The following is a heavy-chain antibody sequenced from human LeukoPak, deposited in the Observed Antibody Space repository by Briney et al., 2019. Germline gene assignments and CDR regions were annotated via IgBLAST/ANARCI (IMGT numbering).Heavy chain of an antibody. J-gene: IGHJ4*02. CDR1: GGSISSYY. Sequence: PSETLSLTCTVSGGSISSYYWSWIRQPAGKGLEWIGRIYTSGSTNYNPSLKSRVTISVDKSKNQFSLKLSSVTTADTAVYYCARGKAGAGVFDYWGQGTLVTVSS. D-gene: IGHD6-19*01. V-gene: IGHV4-4*07. CDR2: IYTSGST. CDR3: ARGKAGAGVFDY.